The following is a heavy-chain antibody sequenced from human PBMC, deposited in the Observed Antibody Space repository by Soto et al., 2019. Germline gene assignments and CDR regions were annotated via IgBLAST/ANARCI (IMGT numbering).Heavy chain of an antibody. D-gene: IGHD3-16*01. V-gene: IGHV1-2*02. CDR1: GYTFTGYY. Sequence: ASVKVSCKASGYTFTGYYIHWVRQAPGQGLEWMGWINPNSGGTRFEQKFQDRVTMTRDTTFNTTYVELSRLTSDDTAVYYCARGGGQTYYYYPMDVWGQGTTV. J-gene: IGHJ6*02. CDR2: INPNSGGT. CDR3: ARGGGQTYYYYPMDV.